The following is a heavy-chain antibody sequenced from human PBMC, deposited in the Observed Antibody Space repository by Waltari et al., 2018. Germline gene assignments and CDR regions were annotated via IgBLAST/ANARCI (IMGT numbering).Heavy chain of an antibody. Sequence: EVQLVESGGGLYQPGVSVRLSCAASGFSVSSNYMFWVRQAPGRGIGLVSVMFSIGRTYYADSVKGRFTISRDNSMNTVYLQMHSLRAEDTAMYYCARDVEDDGSGYSDWGQGTLVTVSS. CDR1: GFSVSSNY. V-gene: IGHV3-53*01. CDR2: MFSIGRT. CDR3: ARDVEDDGSGYSD. J-gene: IGHJ4*02. D-gene: IGHD3-22*01.